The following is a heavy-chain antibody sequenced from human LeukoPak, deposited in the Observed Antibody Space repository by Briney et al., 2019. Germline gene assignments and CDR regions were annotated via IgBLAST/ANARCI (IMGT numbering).Heavy chain of an antibody. D-gene: IGHD1-26*01. Sequence: GGSLRLSCAASGFTLSSYAMSWVRQAPGKGLEWVSAISGSGGSTYYADSVKGRFTISRDNSKSTLYLQMNSLRAEDTAVYYCAKDSIVRSSVGYWGQGTPVTVSS. CDR3: AKDSIVRSSVGY. CDR2: ISGSGGST. V-gene: IGHV3-23*01. J-gene: IGHJ4*02. CDR1: GFTLSSYA.